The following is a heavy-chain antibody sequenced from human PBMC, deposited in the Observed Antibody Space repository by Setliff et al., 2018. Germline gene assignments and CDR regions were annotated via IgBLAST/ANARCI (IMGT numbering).Heavy chain of an antibody. V-gene: IGHV4-59*02. CDR1: GGSVSPYF. CDR3: ARDRTAYSYGLDV. J-gene: IGHJ6*01. CDR2: IYRNGNT. D-gene: IGHD5-18*01. Sequence: PSETLSLTCTVSGGSVSPYFWSWIRQPPGKGLQWIGYIYRNGNTNFNPSLKSRVNMSIDTSKNQFALNLKSVTAADTAVYYCARDRTAYSYGLDVWGQGTTVTVSS.